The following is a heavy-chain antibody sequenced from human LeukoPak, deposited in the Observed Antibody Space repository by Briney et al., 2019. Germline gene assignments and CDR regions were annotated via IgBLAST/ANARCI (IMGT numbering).Heavy chain of an antibody. D-gene: IGHD1-1*01. CDR2: TNPSGGST. CDR1: GYIFTRNY. CDR3: ARDLERDYYYMDV. V-gene: IGHV1-46*01. Sequence: ASVKVSCKAFGYIFTRNYIHWVRQAPGQGLGWMGITNPSGGSTTYAQKFQGRVTMTRDTSTSTVYMELTSLRSEDTAVYYCARDLERDYYYMDVWGKGTTVTVSS. J-gene: IGHJ6*03.